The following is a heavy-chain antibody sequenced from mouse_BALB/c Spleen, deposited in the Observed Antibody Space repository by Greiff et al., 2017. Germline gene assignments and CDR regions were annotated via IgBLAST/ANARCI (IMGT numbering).Heavy chain of an antibody. J-gene: IGHJ2*01. CDR1: GYTFTSYW. CDR2: IDPSDSYT. CDR3: ARPDGYYFDY. D-gene: IGHD2-3*01. V-gene: IGHV1-69*02. Sequence: QVQLQQPGAELVKPGASVKLSCKASGYTFTSYWMHWVKQRPGQGLEWIGEIDPSDSYTNYTQKFKGKATLTVDKSSSTAYMQLSSLTSEDSAVYYCARPDGYYFDYWGQGTTLTVSS.